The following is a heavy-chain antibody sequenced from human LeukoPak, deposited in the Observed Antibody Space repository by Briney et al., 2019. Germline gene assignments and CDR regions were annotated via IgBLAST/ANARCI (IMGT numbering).Heavy chain of an antibody. Sequence: PGGSLRLSCAASGFTFSSYWMHWDRQAPGKGLVWVSRINSDGSSTSYADSVKGRFTISRDNAKNTLYLQMNSLRAEDTAVYYCATGATTVTTGPWGWYFDLWGRGTMVTVSS. V-gene: IGHV3-74*01. CDR1: GFTFSSYW. D-gene: IGHD4-17*01. CDR2: INSDGSST. J-gene: IGHJ2*01. CDR3: ATGATTVTTGPWGWYFDL.